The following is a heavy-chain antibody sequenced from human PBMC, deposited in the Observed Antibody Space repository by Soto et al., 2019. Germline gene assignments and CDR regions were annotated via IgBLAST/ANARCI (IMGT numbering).Heavy chain of an antibody. D-gene: IGHD3-10*02. J-gene: IGHJ6*02. V-gene: IGHV4-4*02. CDR1: GGSISSSNW. CDR3: ASVRGGYYYAMDV. CDR2: IYHSGST. Sequence: QVQLQESGPGLVKPSGTLSLTCAVSGGSISSSNWWSWVRQPPGKGLEWIGEIYHSGSTNYNPSLQSRLTISVDKSKNQFSLKLSSVTAADTAVYYCASVRGGYYYAMDVWGQGTTVTVSS.